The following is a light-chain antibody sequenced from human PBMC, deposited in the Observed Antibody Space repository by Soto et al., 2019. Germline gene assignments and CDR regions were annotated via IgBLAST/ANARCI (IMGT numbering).Light chain of an antibody. V-gene: IGKV3-20*01. CDR2: GAS. CDR3: RQYGSSPSYT. Sequence: EIVLTQSPGTRSLSPGERATLSCRASQSVSSSSYLAWYHQKPGQALRLLIYGASSRATGIPARFSGSGSATDFTLTISRLEHEDFAVFYCRQYGSSPSYTFGQGTKLEIK. J-gene: IGKJ2*01. CDR1: QSVSSSSY.